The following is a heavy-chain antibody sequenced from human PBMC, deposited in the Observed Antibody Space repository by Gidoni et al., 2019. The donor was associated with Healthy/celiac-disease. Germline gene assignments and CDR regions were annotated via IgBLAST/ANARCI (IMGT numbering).Heavy chain of an antibody. Sequence: QVQLVESGGGVVQPGRSLRLSCAASGFTFSSYGMHWVRQAPGKGLEWVAVILYDGSNKYYADSVKGRFTISRDNSKNTLYLQMNSLRAEDTAVYYCARDRWLLLKYYFDYWGQGTLVTVSS. D-gene: IGHD3-22*01. V-gene: IGHV3-33*01. CDR1: GFTFSSYG. J-gene: IGHJ4*02. CDR3: ARDRWLLLKYYFDY. CDR2: ILYDGSNK.